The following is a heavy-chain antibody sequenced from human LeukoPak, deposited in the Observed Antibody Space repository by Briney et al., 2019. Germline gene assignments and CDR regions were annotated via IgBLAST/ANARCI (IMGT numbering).Heavy chain of an antibody. D-gene: IGHD2-2*01. J-gene: IGHJ4*02. CDR1: GFTFSSYE. Sequence: GGSLRLSCAASGFTFSSYEMNWVRQAPGKGLEWVSYISSSGSTIYYADSVKGRFTISRDNAKNSLYLQMNSLRAEDTAVYYCAKGSPVVVKYWGQGTLVTVSS. V-gene: IGHV3-48*03. CDR2: ISSSGSTI. CDR3: AKGSPVVVKY.